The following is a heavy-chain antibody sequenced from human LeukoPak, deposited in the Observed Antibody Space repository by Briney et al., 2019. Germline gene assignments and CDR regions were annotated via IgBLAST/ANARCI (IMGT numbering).Heavy chain of an antibody. D-gene: IGHD3-3*01. V-gene: IGHV1-2*02. Sequence: GASVKVSCKASGYTFTGYYMHWVRQAPGQGLEWMGWINPNSGGTNYAQKFQGRVTMTRDASISTAYMELSRLRSDDTAVYYCARVLEWLLIDFDYWGQGTLVTASS. J-gene: IGHJ4*02. CDR1: GYTFTGYY. CDR3: ARVLEWLLIDFDY. CDR2: INPNSGGT.